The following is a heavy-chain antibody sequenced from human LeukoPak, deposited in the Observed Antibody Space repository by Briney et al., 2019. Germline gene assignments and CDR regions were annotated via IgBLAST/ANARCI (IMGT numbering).Heavy chain of an antibody. CDR1: GFTFSSYG. D-gene: IGHD3-3*01. J-gene: IGHJ6*02. CDR3: ARALSSYDFWSGPPPGYYGMDV. V-gene: IGHV3-33*01. Sequence: GGSLRLSWAASGFTFSSYGMHWVRQAPGKGLEWVAVIWYDGSNKYYADSVKGRFTISRDNSKNTLYLQMNSLRAEDTAVYYCARALSSYDFWSGPPPGYYGMDVWGQGTTVTVSS. CDR2: IWYDGSNK.